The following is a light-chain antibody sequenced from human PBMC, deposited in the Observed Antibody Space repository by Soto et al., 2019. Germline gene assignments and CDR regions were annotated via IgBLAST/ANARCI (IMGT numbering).Light chain of an antibody. Sequence: DVVMTQSPASLAVSLGDSADVNCNTSKTVLYRSKNYLGWFQQKPGQPPKLLIYWASTRESGVPDRFSGSGSGTDFTLTISSLQAEDVAVYYCQQYLTIPWTVGQGNKVDIK. CDR2: WAS. V-gene: IGKV4-1*01. CDR1: KTVLYRSKNY. CDR3: QQYLTIPWT. J-gene: IGKJ1*01.